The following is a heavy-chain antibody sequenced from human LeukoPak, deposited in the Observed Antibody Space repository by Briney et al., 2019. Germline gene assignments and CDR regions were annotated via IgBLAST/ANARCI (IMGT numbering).Heavy chain of an antibody. V-gene: IGHV1-69*05. CDR1: GYTFTSYA. Sequence: ASVKVSCKASGYTFTSYAMHWVRQAPGQRLEWMGGIIPIFGTANYAQKFQGRVTITTDESTSTAYMELSSLRSEDTAVYYCARRGYSYGPFDYWGQGTLVTVSS. CDR2: IIPIFGTA. CDR3: ARRGYSYGPFDY. D-gene: IGHD5-18*01. J-gene: IGHJ4*02.